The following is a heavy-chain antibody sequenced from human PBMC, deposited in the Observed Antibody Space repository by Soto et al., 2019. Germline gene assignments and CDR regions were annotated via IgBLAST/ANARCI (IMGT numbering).Heavy chain of an antibody. D-gene: IGHD5-18*01. CDR2: IYYSWST. CDR3: ARHPDTAMVSGAFDI. V-gene: IGHV4-39*01. Sequence: QLQLQESGPGLVKPSETLSLNCPVSGGSISSSSYYWGWIRQPPGTGLEWIGSIYYSWSTYYNTSLKSLATISVDTSTIQFSLKLSSVTAADTAVYYCARHPDTAMVSGAFDIWCQGTMVTVSS. CDR1: GGSISSSSYY. J-gene: IGHJ3*02.